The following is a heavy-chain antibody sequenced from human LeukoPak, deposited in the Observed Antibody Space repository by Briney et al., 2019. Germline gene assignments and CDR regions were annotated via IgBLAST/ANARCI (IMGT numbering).Heavy chain of an antibody. CDR1: GFTFNKYA. CDR3: AKDDYGDYGWPIDY. V-gene: IGHV3-23*01. Sequence: LPGRSLRLSCAASGFTFNKYAMTWVRQTPGKGLEWVSAISGSGGSTYYADSVKGRFTISRDNSKNTLYLQMNSLRAEDTALYYCAKDDYGDYGWPIDYWGQGTLVTVSA. CDR2: ISGSGGST. J-gene: IGHJ4*02. D-gene: IGHD4-17*01.